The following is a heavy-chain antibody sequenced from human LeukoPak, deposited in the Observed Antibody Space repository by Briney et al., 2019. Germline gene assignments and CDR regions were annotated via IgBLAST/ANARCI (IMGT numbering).Heavy chain of an antibody. D-gene: IGHD3-22*01. CDR3: ARGGGGYYDSSGYPPPNWFDP. V-gene: IGHV1-46*01. CDR1: GYTFTSYY. CDR2: INPSGGST. Sequence: ASVKVSCKASGYTFTSYYMHWVQQAPGQGLEWMGIINPSGGSTSYAQKFQGRVTMTRDTSTSTVYMELSSLRSEDTAVYYCARGGGGYYDSSGYPPPNWFDPWGQGTLVAVSS. J-gene: IGHJ5*02.